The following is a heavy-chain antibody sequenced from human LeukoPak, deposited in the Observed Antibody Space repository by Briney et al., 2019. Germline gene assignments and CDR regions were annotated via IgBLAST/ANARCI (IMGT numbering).Heavy chain of an antibody. J-gene: IGHJ5*02. D-gene: IGHD2-2*01. Sequence: ASVKVSCKASGGTFSSYAISWVRQAPGQGLEWMGRIIPIFGIANYAQKFQGRGTITADKSTSTAYMELSSLRSEDTAVYYCARGWCSSTSCYRVDWFDPWGQGTLVTVSS. V-gene: IGHV1-69*04. CDR1: GGTFSSYA. CDR2: IIPIFGIA. CDR3: ARGWCSSTSCYRVDWFDP.